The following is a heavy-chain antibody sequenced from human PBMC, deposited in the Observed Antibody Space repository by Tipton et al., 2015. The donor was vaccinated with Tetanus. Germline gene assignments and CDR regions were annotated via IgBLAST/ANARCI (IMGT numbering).Heavy chain of an antibody. CDR3: ARGGEQWALRYFQY. V-gene: IGHV4-31*03. D-gene: IGHD1/OR15-1a*01. Sequence: TLSLTCTVSGASMKSGSFYWGWIRQHPGRGLGWIGYMFYNGDAFYNPSLKSRLAMSLDASKNLFSLNLTSVTAADTAVYYCARGGEQWALRYFQYWGQGTLVTVSS. J-gene: IGHJ4*02. CDR1: GASMKSGSFY. CDR2: MFYNGDA.